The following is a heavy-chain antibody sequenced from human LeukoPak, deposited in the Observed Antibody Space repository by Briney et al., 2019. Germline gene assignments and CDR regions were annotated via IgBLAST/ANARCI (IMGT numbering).Heavy chain of an antibody. CDR2: INHSGST. J-gene: IGHJ5*02. Sequence: SETLSLTCAVYGGSFSGYYWSWIRQPPGKGLEWIGEINHSGSTNYNPSLKSRVTISVDTSKNQFSLKLSSVTVADTAVYYCARAPTVTIWFDPWGQGTLVTVSS. CDR1: GGSFSGYY. V-gene: IGHV4-34*01. D-gene: IGHD4-17*01. CDR3: ARAPTVTIWFDP.